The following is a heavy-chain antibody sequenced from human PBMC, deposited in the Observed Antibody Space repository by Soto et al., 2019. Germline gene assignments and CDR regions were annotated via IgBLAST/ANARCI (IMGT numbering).Heavy chain of an antibody. CDR3: ARRTTPWGVAVATYDY. D-gene: IGHD6-19*01. CDR1: GFSLTTNGVG. Sequence: QITLKESGPAVVKPTQTLTLTCTFSGFSLTTNGVGVGWIRQPPGRALEWLALTYWDGDKRYSPSLKNRLTITKDTSKNRVVLTVTNMDPVDTATYYCARRTTPWGVAVATYDYWGRGALVTVSS. V-gene: IGHV2-5*02. CDR2: TYWDGDK. J-gene: IGHJ4*02.